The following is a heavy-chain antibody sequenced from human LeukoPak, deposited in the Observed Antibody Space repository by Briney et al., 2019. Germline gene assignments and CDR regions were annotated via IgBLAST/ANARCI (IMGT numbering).Heavy chain of an antibody. V-gene: IGHV3-21*01. Sequence: GGSLRLSCAASGFTFSSYSMNWVRQAPGKGLEWVSSISSSSSYIYYADSVKGRFTISRDNAKNSLYLQMNSLRAEDTAVYYCARGSSSWHVSYFDYWGREPWSPSPQ. D-gene: IGHD6-13*01. CDR2: ISSSSSYI. CDR3: ARGSSSWHVSYFDY. CDR1: GFTFSSYS. J-gene: IGHJ4*02.